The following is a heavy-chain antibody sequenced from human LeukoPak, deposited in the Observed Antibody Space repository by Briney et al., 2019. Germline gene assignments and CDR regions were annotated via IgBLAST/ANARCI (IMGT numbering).Heavy chain of an antibody. CDR1: GGSISSSSYY. Sequence: SETLSLTCTVSGGSISSSSYYWGWIRQPPGQGLEWIGSIYYSGSTYYNPSLKSRVTISVDTSKNQSSLKLSSVTAADTAVYYCARAIFGVVIIPVYVWGKGTTVTVSS. J-gene: IGHJ6*04. D-gene: IGHD3-3*01. V-gene: IGHV4-39*01. CDR2: IYYSGST. CDR3: ARAIFGVVIIPVYV.